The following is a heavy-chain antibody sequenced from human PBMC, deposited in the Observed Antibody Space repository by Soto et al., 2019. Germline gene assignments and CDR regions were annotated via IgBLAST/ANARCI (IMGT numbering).Heavy chain of an antibody. D-gene: IGHD3-22*01. CDR1: GFSLSTVTVS. CDR2: IYWDSDK. J-gene: IGHJ4*02. CDR3: AHSGDYYERGGFYHPHFDY. V-gene: IGHV2-5*02. Sequence: GSGPTLVNPTQTLTLTCTFSGFSLSTVTVSVGWLRQPPGKALEWLGLIYWDSDKRYSPSLGGRLTLTKDTSKNQVFLTMTNVDPADTATYFCAHSGDYYERGGFYHPHFDYWGQGTLVTVSS.